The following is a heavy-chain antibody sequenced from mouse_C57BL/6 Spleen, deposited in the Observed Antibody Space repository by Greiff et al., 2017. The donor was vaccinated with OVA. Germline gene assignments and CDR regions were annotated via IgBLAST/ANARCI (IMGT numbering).Heavy chain of an antibody. D-gene: IGHD2-3*01. J-gene: IGHJ1*03. Sequence: VQLQQPGAELVKPGASVKMSCKASGYTFTSYWITWVKQRPGQGLEWIGDIYPGSGSTNYNEKFKSKATLTGDQSSSTAYMQLSSLTSEDSAVYYCALYDGYYVRYIDVWGTGTTVTVSS. V-gene: IGHV1-55*01. CDR2: IYPGSGST. CDR3: ALYDGYYVRYIDV. CDR1: GYTFTSYW.